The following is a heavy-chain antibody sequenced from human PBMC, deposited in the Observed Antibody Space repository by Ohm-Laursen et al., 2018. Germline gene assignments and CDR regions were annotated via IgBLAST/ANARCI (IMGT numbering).Heavy chain of an antibody. V-gene: IGHV3-11*04. J-gene: IGHJ6*02. CDR1: GFTFIDYD. CDR3: ARDSSRRAREGGMDV. Sequence: SLRLSCAAPGFTFIDYDMSWIRQTPGKGLEWLSYITSGGGIIYSADSVKGRFTISRDNDEDTLYLQMNSLRAEDTAVYYCARDSSRRAREGGMDVWGQGTIVTVSS. CDR2: ITSGGGII. D-gene: IGHD6-6*01.